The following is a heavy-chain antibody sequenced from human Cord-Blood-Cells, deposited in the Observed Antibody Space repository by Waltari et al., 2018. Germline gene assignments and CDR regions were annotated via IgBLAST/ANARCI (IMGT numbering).Heavy chain of an antibody. CDR1: GGSISSYY. CDR3: ARDLNGVQLGIGLGWFDP. CDR2: IYYSGST. Sequence: QVQLQESGPGLVKPSETLSLTCTVSGGSISSYYWSWIRQPPGKGLEWIGYIYYSGSTNYNPSLKSRVTISVDTSKNQFSLKLSSVTAADTAVYYCARDLNGVQLGIGLGWFDPWGQGTLVTVSS. J-gene: IGHJ5*02. D-gene: IGHD1-1*01. V-gene: IGHV4-59*01.